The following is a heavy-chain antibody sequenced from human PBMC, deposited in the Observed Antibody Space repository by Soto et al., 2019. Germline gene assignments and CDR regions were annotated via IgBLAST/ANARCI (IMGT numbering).Heavy chain of an antibody. CDR3: ARDLRLTVLRYFDWLTNPLDY. CDR1: GFPFSSYS. V-gene: IGHV3-21*01. Sequence: GGSLRLSCAASGFPFSSYSMNWVRQAPGKGLEWVSSISSSSSYIYYADSVKGRFTISRDNAKNSLYLQMNSLRAEDTAVYYCARDLRLTVLRYFDWLTNPLDYWGQGTLVTVSS. J-gene: IGHJ4*02. CDR2: ISSSSSYI. D-gene: IGHD3-9*01.